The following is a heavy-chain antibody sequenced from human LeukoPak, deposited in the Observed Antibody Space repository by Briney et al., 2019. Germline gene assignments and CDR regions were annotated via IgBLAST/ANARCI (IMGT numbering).Heavy chain of an antibody. V-gene: IGHV3-7*01. CDR2: IKQDGSEK. J-gene: IGHJ6*02. D-gene: IGHD6-19*01. CDR3: ARESGIAVAGGYYYYYGMDV. Sequence: GGSLRLSCAASGFTFSSYWMSWVRQAPGKGLEWVANIKQDGSEKYYVDSVKGRFTISRDNAKNSLYLQMNSLRAEDTAVYYCARESGIAVAGGYYYYYGMDVWGQGTTVTVSS. CDR1: GFTFSSYW.